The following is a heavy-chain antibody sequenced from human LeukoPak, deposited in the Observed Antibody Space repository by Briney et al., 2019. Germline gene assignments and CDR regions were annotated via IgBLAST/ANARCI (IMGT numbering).Heavy chain of an antibody. D-gene: IGHD3-22*01. V-gene: IGHV3-53*01. CDR1: GFTVSSNY. CDR2: IYSGGST. J-gene: IGHJ4*02. Sequence: GGSLRLSCAASGFTVSSNYRRWVRQAPGKGLEWVSVIYSGGSTYYADSEKGRITISRDHCKNTLYLQMNSLIAEDTAVYYCASAGHYDDSSGYGGLFDYWGQGTLVTVSS. CDR3: ASAGHYDDSSGYGGLFDY.